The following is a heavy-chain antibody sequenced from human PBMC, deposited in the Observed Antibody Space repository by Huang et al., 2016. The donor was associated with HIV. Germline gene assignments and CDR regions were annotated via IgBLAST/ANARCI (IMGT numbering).Heavy chain of an antibody. D-gene: IGHD3-22*01. J-gene: IGHJ4*02. Sequence: QVQLVQSGAEVKKPGSSVKVSCKASGGSFRNFAIGWVRQDPGQGLEWMGGISPTLGTANYAQKFQGRVTIIADESTSTADMELSSLRSEDTAVYYCATVDYYDTSGPQRGYFDNWGQGTLVTVSS. CDR3: ATVDYYDTSGPQRGYFDN. CDR2: ISPTLGTA. V-gene: IGHV1-69*01. CDR1: GGSFRNFA.